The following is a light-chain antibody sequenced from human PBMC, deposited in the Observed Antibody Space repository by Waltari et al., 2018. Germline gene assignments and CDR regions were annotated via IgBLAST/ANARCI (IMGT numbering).Light chain of an antibody. CDR2: DAF. J-gene: IGKJ5*01. Sequence: DIQMTQSPSSLSASVGDRVTITCQASQDIRTYLNWYQQKPGRAPKLRIFDAFKLETGGPRRFSGSGSGTHFSFTINSLQPEDIATYYCQQYDNLPTTFGQGTRLDMK. CDR3: QQYDNLPTT. V-gene: IGKV1-33*01. CDR1: QDIRTY.